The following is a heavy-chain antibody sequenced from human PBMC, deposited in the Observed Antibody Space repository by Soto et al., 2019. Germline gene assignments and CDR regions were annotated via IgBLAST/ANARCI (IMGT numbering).Heavy chain of an antibody. V-gene: IGHV4-59*01. D-gene: IGHD3-10*01. Sequence: SETLSLTCTVSGGSISSYYWSWIRQPPGKGLEWIGYIYYSGSTNYNPSLKSRVTISVDTSKNQFSLKLSSVTAADTAVYYCARALWFGEAAPSSYYYYYGMDVWGQGTTVTVS. CDR1: GGSISSYY. CDR2: IYYSGST. CDR3: ARALWFGEAAPSSYYYYYGMDV. J-gene: IGHJ6*02.